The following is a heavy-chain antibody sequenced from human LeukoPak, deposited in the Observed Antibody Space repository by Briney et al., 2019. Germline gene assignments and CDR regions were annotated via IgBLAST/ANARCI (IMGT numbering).Heavy chain of an antibody. D-gene: IGHD3-3*01. CDR2: INPNSGGT. J-gene: IGHJ4*02. Sequence: GASVKVSCKASGYTFTGYYMHWVRQAPGQGLEWMGWINPNSGGTNYAQKFQGRVTMTRDTSISTAYMELSRLRSDDTAVYYCAREPVWEWLPPFDYWGQGTLVTVSS. CDR3: AREPVWEWLPPFDY. V-gene: IGHV1-2*02. CDR1: GYTFTGYY.